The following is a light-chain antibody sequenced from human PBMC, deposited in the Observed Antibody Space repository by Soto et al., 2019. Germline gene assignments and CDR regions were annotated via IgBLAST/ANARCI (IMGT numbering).Light chain of an antibody. Sequence: SVSPGERATLSCRASQSITSTYLAWYQQKPGQAPRLLIYGASSRATGIPDRFSGSGSGTDFTLTISRLEPEDFAVYYCQQYNNWPGTFGQGTKV. CDR3: QQYNNWPGT. V-gene: IGKV3-20*01. CDR2: GAS. CDR1: QSITSTY. J-gene: IGKJ1*01.